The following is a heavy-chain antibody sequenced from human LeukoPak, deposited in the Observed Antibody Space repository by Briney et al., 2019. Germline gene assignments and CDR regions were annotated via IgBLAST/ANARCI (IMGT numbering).Heavy chain of an antibody. V-gene: IGHV3-30*02. CDR3: AYLRNYEN. J-gene: IGHJ4*02. CDR2: IRYDGSNK. CDR1: GFTFSSYS. D-gene: IGHD4-11*01. Sequence: GGSLRLSCAASGFTFSSYSMHWVRQAPGKGLEWVAFIRYDGSNKYYADSVKGRFTISRDNSKNTLYLQVNSLRAEDTAVYYCAYLRNYENWGQGTLVTVSS.